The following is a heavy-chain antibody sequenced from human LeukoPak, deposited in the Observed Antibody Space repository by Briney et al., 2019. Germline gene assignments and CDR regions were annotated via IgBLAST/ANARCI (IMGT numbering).Heavy chain of an antibody. CDR3: ARGPRNIVVVPVAIRDWFDP. Sequence: GSSVKVSCKASGGTFSSYAISWVRQAPGQGLEWMGRIIPILGIANYAQKFQGRVTITADKSTSTAYMELSSLRSEDTAVYYCARGPRNIVVVPVAIRDWFDPWGQGTLVTVSS. J-gene: IGHJ5*02. V-gene: IGHV1-69*04. D-gene: IGHD2-2*02. CDR1: GGTFSSYA. CDR2: IIPILGIA.